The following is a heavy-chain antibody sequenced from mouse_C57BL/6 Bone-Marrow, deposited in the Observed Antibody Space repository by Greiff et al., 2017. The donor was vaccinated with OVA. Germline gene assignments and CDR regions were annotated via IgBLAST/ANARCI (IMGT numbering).Heavy chain of an antibody. J-gene: IGHJ3*01. CDR3: ARSYYGSSWAY. D-gene: IGHD1-1*01. V-gene: IGHV1-64*01. Sequence: QVQLQQPGAELVKPGASVKLSCKASGYTFTSYWMHWVKQRPGQGLEWIGMIHPNSGSTNYNEKFKSKATLTVDKSSSTAYMQLSSLTSEDSAVYYCARSYYGSSWAYWGQGTLVTVSA. CDR2: IHPNSGST. CDR1: GYTFTSYW.